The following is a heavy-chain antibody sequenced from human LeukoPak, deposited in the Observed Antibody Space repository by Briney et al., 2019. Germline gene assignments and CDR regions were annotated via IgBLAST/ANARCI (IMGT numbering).Heavy chain of an antibody. CDR3: AKSDCSTIGCKRLHY. Sequence: GGSLRLSCAASGFTVSSNYMSWVRQAPGKGLEWVSVIYSGGSTYYADSVKGRFTISRDNSKNTLFLQMNSLRAEDTALFFCAKSDCSTIGCKRLHYWGPGTLVTVSS. CDR1: GFTVSSNY. CDR2: IYSGGST. V-gene: IGHV3-53*01. D-gene: IGHD4-11*01. J-gene: IGHJ4*02.